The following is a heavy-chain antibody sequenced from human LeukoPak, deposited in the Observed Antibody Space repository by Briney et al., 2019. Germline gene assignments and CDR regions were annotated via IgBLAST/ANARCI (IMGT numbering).Heavy chain of an antibody. J-gene: IGHJ4*02. V-gene: IGHV3-11*01. D-gene: IGHD6-19*01. Sequence: GGSLRLSCAASGFTFSDYYMSWIRQAPGKGLEWVSYISSSSSAIYYADSVKGRFTISRDNAKNSLYLQMNSLRAEDTAVYYCAKDDHGGSGWRDYFDQWGQGTLVTVSS. CDR2: ISSSSSAI. CDR1: GFTFSDYY. CDR3: AKDDHGGSGWRDYFDQ.